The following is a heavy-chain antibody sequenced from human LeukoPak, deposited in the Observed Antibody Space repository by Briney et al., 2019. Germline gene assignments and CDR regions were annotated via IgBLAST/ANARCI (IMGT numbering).Heavy chain of an antibody. CDR1: GYTFTSYG. CDR3: ARENYDLPKNNWFDP. Sequence: ASVKVSCKASGYTFTSYGISWVRQAPGQGLEWMGWISAYNGNTNYAQKLQGRVTMTTDTSTSTAYMELRSLRSDDTAVYYCARENYDLPKNNWFDPWGQGTLVTVSS. D-gene: IGHD3-3*01. V-gene: IGHV1-18*01. J-gene: IGHJ5*02. CDR2: ISAYNGNT.